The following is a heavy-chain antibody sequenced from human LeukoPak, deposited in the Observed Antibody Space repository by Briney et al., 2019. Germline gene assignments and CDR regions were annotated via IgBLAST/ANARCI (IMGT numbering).Heavy chain of an antibody. CDR3: ASRSSIWSGYQDTLYYFDS. Sequence: PSETLSLTCTVSGGYISSYYWSWIRQPPAKRLEWIGHIYYSGSTNYNPSLKSRVTISVDASKNQFSLKLSSVTAADTAVYYCASRSSIWSGYQDTLYYFDSWGQGTLVTVSS. V-gene: IGHV4-59*13. CDR2: IYYSGST. J-gene: IGHJ4*02. D-gene: IGHD3-3*01. CDR1: GGYISSYY.